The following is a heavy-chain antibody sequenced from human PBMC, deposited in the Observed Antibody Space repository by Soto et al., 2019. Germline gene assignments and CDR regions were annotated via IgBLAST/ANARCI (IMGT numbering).Heavy chain of an antibody. Sequence: SETLSLTCTVSGGSISSYYWSWIRQPPGKGLEWIGYIYYSGSTNYNPSLKSRVTISVDTSKNQFSLKLSSVTAADTAVYYCAGTRGFGELLSHYYYYYMDVWGKGTTVTVSS. D-gene: IGHD3-10*01. CDR2: IYYSGST. CDR3: AGTRGFGELLSHYYYYYMDV. J-gene: IGHJ6*03. CDR1: GGSISSYY. V-gene: IGHV4-59*01.